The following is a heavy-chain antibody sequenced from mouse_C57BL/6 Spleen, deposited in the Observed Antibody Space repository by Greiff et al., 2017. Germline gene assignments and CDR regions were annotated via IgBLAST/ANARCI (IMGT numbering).Heavy chain of an antibody. CDR1: GFSLTSYG. Sequence: VKLQQSGPGLVQPSQSLSITCTVSGFSLTSYGVHWVRQSPGKGLEWLGVIWSGGSTDYNAAFISRLSISKDNSKSQVFFKMNSLQADDTAIHYCARNGYGNYVGYFDYWGQGTTLTVSS. J-gene: IGHJ2*01. CDR3: ARNGYGNYVGYFDY. V-gene: IGHV2-2*01. CDR2: IWSGGST. D-gene: IGHD2-10*02.